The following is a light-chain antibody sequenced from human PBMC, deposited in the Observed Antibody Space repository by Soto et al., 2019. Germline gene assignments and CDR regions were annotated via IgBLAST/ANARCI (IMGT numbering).Light chain of an antibody. CDR1: SSDIGGYNY. Sequence: QSALTQPASVSGSPGQSITISCTGTSSDIGGYNYVSWYQQRPGKAPRLIIYNVNDRPSGVSDRFSGSKSGNTASLTISGLQTEDKADYFCNSYTTSATQVLFGGGTKVTVL. CDR2: NVN. CDR3: NSYTTSATQVL. J-gene: IGLJ2*01. V-gene: IGLV2-14*03.